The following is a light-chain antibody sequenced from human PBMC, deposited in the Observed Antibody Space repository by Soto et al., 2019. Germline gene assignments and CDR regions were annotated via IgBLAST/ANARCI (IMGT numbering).Light chain of an antibody. Sequence: QSALTQPASVSGSPGQSSTISYTGTSSDIGGYNYISWYQQLPGKAPKFIIYDVRNRPSGVSNRFSGSRSGNTASLTISGLQAEDEADYYCSSYTSSSTVIFGGGTKLTVL. CDR2: DVR. CDR1: SSDIGGYNY. V-gene: IGLV2-14*01. J-gene: IGLJ2*01. CDR3: SSYTSSSTVI.